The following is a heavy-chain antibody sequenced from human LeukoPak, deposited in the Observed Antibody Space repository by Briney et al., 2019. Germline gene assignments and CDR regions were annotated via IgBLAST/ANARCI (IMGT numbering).Heavy chain of an antibody. Sequence: ASVEVSCKASGYTFTSYYIHWVRQAPGQGLEWMGIINPSGGSTSYAQKFQGRVTMTRDTSTSTVYMELSSLRSEDTAVYYCARSDDCGGDCYYNWFDPWGQGTLVTVSS. CDR1: GYTFTSYY. CDR3: ARSDDCGGDCYYNWFDP. CDR2: INPSGGST. J-gene: IGHJ5*02. V-gene: IGHV1-46*01. D-gene: IGHD2-21*02.